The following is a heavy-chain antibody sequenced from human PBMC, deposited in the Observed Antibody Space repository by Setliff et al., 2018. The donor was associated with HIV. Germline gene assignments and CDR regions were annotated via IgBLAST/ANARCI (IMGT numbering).Heavy chain of an antibody. CDR2: IHYSGIT. V-gene: IGHV4-59*11. D-gene: IGHD3-9*01. CDR3: ARYKCINFACVGFDI. Sequence: KPSETLSLTCTVSRDSINGHWWSWIRQPPGKGLEWTGSIHYSGITHYNPPLKSRLTMSVDTSKNQVSLKLTSVTAADTAVYYCARYKCINFACVGFDIWGQGTVGTVSS. J-gene: IGHJ3*02. CDR1: RDSINGHW.